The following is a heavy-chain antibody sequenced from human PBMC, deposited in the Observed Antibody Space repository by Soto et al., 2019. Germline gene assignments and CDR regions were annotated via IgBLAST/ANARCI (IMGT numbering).Heavy chain of an antibody. Sequence: SETLSLTCAVYGGSFSGYYWSWIRQPPGKGLEWIGEINHSGSTNYNPSLKSRVTISVDTSANTAFMELSSLRSEDTAMYYCARELQGLYYFDFWGQGTLVTVSS. CDR3: ARELQGLYYFDF. J-gene: IGHJ4*02. V-gene: IGHV4-34*01. D-gene: IGHD4-4*01. CDR2: INHSGST. CDR1: GGSFSGYY.